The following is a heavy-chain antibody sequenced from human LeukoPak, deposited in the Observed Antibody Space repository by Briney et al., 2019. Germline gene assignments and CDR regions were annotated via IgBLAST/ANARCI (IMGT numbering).Heavy chain of an antibody. V-gene: IGHV1-18*01. CDR1: GYTFTSYG. D-gene: IGHD2-15*01. CDR2: ISAYNGNT. J-gene: IGHJ6*02. Sequence: ASVKVSCKASGYTFTSYGISWVRQAPGQGLEWMGWISAYNGNTNYAQKLQGRVTMTTDTSTSTAYMELRSLRSDDTAVYYCARGPLDLYCSGGSCYGMDVWGQGTTVTVSS. CDR3: ARGPLDLYCSGGSCYGMDV.